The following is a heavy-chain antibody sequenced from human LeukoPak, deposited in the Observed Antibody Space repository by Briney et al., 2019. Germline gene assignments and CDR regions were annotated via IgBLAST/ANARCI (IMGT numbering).Heavy chain of an antibody. CDR3: ARVLGDSSGYYYGHDAFDI. CDR2: IIPIFGTA. D-gene: IGHD3-22*01. J-gene: IGHJ3*02. V-gene: IGHV1-69*13. Sequence: GASVTVSCKASGGTFSSYAISWVRQAPGQGLEWMGGIIPIFGTANYAQKFQGRVTITADESTSTAYMELSSLRSEDTAVYYCARVLGDSSGYYYGHDAFDIWGQGTMVTVSS. CDR1: GGTFSSYA.